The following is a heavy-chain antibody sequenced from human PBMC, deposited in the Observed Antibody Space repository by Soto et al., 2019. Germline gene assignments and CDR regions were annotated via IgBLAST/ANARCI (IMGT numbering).Heavy chain of an antibody. J-gene: IGHJ2*01. CDR3: AKDSWGTWGRFDL. Sequence: EVQLLESGGGLVQPGGSLRLSCAASGFTFSSYAMSWVRQAPGKGLEWVSAISGSGGSTYYADSVKGRFTISRDNSKNALYLQMNSLRAEDTVVYYCAKDSWGTWGRFDLWGRGTLVTVSS. CDR2: ISGSGGST. D-gene: IGHD3-16*01. V-gene: IGHV3-23*01. CDR1: GFTFSSYA.